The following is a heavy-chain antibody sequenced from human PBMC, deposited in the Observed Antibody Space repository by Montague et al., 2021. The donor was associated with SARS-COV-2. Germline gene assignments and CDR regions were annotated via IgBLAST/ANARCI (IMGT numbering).Heavy chain of an antibody. CDR3: ARDRDWDDWCGMDV. V-gene: IGHV3-48*03. CDR1: GFIFSSYE. J-gene: IGHJ6*02. D-gene: IGHD2-21*01. CDR2: ISSSGGGSTK. Sequence: SLRLSCAASGFIFSSYEMNWVRQAPGKGLEWISYISSSGGGSTKHYTDSVKGRFTISRDNAKNSLYLQMNSLRVEDTAIYYCARDRDWDDWCGMDVWGQGTTGTVPS.